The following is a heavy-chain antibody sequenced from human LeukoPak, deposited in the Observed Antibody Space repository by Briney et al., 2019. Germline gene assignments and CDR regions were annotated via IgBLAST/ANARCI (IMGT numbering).Heavy chain of an antibody. Sequence: SETLSLTYTVSGGSISSGGYYWSWIRQHPGKGLEWIGYIYYSGSTYYNPSLKSRVTISVDTSKNQFSLKLSSVTAADTADYYCARGNGPKYYDSSGYFDYWGQGTLVTVSS. CDR1: GGSISSGGYY. V-gene: IGHV4-31*03. CDR2: IYYSGST. D-gene: IGHD3-22*01. CDR3: ARGNGPKYYDSSGYFDY. J-gene: IGHJ4*02.